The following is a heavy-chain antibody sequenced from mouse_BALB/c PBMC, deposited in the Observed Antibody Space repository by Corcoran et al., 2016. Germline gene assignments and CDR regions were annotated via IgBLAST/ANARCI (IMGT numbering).Heavy chain of an antibody. CDR1: GYTFTNYG. D-gene: IGHD1-1*01. CDR3: ARRDGSRGCFAY. V-gene: IGHV9-3-1*01. Sequence: QIQLVQSGPELKKPGETVKISCKASGYTFTNYGMNWVKQAPGKGLKWMGWINTYTGEPTYADDFKGRFAFSLETSASTAYLQINNLKNEDTATYFCARRDGSRGCFAYWGQGTLVTVSA. CDR2: INTYTGEP. J-gene: IGHJ3*01.